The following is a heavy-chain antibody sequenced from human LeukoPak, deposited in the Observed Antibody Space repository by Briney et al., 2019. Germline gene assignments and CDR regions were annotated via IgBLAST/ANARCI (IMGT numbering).Heavy chain of an antibody. J-gene: IGHJ4*02. CDR1: GFTFSNYA. D-gene: IGHD1-26*01. CDR3: ARDLGTTNYYVDY. Sequence: GRSLRLSCAPSGFTFSNYAIYWVSQAPGKGLEWVALIWYDGSNKYYADSVKGRFTISRDNSKNTLYLQMNSLRAEDTAVYYCARDLGTTNYYVDYWGQGTLVTVSS. V-gene: IGHV3-33*08. CDR2: IWYDGSNK.